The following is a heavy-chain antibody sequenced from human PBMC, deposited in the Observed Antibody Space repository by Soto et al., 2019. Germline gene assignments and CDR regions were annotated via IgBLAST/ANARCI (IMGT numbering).Heavy chain of an antibody. Sequence: WGSLRLSCAASGFTFTTYGMNWVRQAPGKGLEWVAVISYDGSNKLYADSVRGRFAISRDNSKNTLYLQMDSLRPEDTAVYYCAKDRGYCRSPICFNTPDFDYWGQGA. J-gene: IGHJ4*02. CDR1: GFTFTTYG. CDR2: ISYDGSNK. D-gene: IGHD2-2*01. CDR3: AKDRGYCRSPICFNTPDFDY. V-gene: IGHV3-30*18.